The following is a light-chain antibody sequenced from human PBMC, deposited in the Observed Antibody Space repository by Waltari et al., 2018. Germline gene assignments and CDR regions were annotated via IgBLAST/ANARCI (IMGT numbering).Light chain of an antibody. CDR1: ERLANC. CDR2: SAS. J-gene: IGKJ1*01. Sequence: CRASERLANCVAGYQQKPEKAPNHLINSASNLESGVPSRFSGSGTGTEFTLTISGLQPDYFATYYCQQYDNYWTFGQGTKVEIK. V-gene: IGKV1-5*01. CDR3: QQYDNYWT.